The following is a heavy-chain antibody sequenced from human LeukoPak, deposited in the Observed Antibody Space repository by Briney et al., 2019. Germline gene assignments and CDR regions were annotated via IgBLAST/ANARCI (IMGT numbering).Heavy chain of an antibody. D-gene: IGHD2-2*01. CDR3: ARDKYCSSTSCYVVRDYYYGMDV. CDR1: GFTFSSYA. V-gene: IGHV3-30*04. J-gene: IGHJ6*02. Sequence: GGSLRLSCAASGFTFSSYAMHWVRQAPGKGLEWVAVISYDGSNKYYADSVKGRFTISRDNSKNTLYLQMNSLRAEDTAVYYCARDKYCSSTSCYVVRDYYYGMDVWGQGTTVTVSS. CDR2: ISYDGSNK.